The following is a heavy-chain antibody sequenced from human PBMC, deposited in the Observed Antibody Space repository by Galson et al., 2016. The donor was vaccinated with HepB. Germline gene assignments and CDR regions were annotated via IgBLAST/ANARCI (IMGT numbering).Heavy chain of an antibody. V-gene: IGHV3-11*04. CDR1: GFTFRDYY. CDR3: ARVRGGSRYSHYYYGMDV. D-gene: IGHD2-15*01. CDR2: ITSGDHGHGT. J-gene: IGHJ6*02. Sequence: SLRLSCAVSGFTFRDYYTSWVRQAPGKGLEWVSYITSGDHGHGTYYEDSVKGRFTISRDAAQNSLYLQMNSLRVDDTAVYYCARVRGGSRYSHYYYGMDVWGQGTTVTVSS.